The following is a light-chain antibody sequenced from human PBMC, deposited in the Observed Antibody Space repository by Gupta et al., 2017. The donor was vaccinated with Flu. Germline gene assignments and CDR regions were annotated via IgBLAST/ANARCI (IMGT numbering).Light chain of an antibody. V-gene: IGLV2-14*03. Sequence: SALTQPASVSGSPGQSLTISCTGASSDVGDYKSVSWYQQHPDKAPKLMIYDVTYRPSGVSNRFSGSKSGNTASLTISGLQAEDEADYYCSSYTSSNSLQVIFGGGTRLTVL. CDR2: DVT. J-gene: IGLJ2*01. CDR3: SSYTSSNSLQVI. CDR1: SSDVGDYKS.